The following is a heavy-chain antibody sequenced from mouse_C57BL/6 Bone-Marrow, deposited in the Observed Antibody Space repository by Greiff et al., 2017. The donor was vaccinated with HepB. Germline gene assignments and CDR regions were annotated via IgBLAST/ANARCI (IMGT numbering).Heavy chain of an antibody. CDR1: GYAFTNYL. V-gene: IGHV1-54*01. CDR2: INPGSGGT. D-gene: IGHD2-3*01. Sequence: VQLQQSGAELVRPGTSVKVSCKASGYAFTNYLIEWVKQRPGQGLEWIGVINPGSGGTNYNEKFKGKATLTADKSSSTAYMQLSSLTSEDSAVYFCARGDGYFYWYFDVWGTGTTVTVSS. J-gene: IGHJ1*03. CDR3: ARGDGYFYWYFDV.